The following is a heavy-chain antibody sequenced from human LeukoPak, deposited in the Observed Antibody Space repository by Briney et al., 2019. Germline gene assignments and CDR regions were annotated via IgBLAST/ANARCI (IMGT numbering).Heavy chain of an antibody. CDR1: GGSISSYY. D-gene: IGHD6-13*01. V-gene: IGHV4-59*08. Sequence: PSETLSLTCTVSGGSISSYYWSWIRQPPGKGLEWIGYIYYSGSTNYNPSLKSRVTISVDTSKNQFSLKLSSVTAADTAVYYCARHSLYSSSWYSKKNWFDPWGQGTLVTVSS. J-gene: IGHJ5*02. CDR3: ARHSLYSSSWYSKKNWFDP. CDR2: IYYSGST.